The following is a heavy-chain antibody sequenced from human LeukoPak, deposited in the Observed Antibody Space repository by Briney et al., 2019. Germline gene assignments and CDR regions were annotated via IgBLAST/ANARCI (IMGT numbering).Heavy chain of an antibody. CDR1: GFAFSSYA. D-gene: IGHD3-10*01. Sequence: GGSPRLSCAASGFAFSSYAMSWVRQAPGKGLEWVSAITGGGGSTYHADSVKGRFTISRDNSQNTLFLQISSLRAEDSAIFYCAKGSGSARPYYFDSWGQGILVTVSS. V-gene: IGHV3-23*01. CDR3: AKGSGSARPYYFDS. J-gene: IGHJ4*02. CDR2: ITGGGGST.